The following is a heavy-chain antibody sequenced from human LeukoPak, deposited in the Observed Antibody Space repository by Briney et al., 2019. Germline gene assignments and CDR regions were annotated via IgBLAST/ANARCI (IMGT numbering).Heavy chain of an antibody. V-gene: IGHV3-30*02. D-gene: IGHD6-25*01. Sequence: GGSLRLSCAASGFTFSSYGMHWVRQAPGKGLEWVAFIRYDGSNKYYADSVKGRFTISRDNSKNTLYLQMNSLRAEDTAVYYCAKGRPNSSAGDCWGQGTLVTVSS. J-gene: IGHJ4*02. CDR2: IRYDGSNK. CDR3: AKGRPNSSAGDC. CDR1: GFTFSSYG.